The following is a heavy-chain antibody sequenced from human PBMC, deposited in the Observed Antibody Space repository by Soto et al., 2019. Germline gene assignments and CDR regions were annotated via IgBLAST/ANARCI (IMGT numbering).Heavy chain of an antibody. CDR3: ARGGAMGVDH. V-gene: IGHV3-74*01. CDR2: IDGHSGTT. J-gene: IGHJ4*02. CDR1: GFFFNDKW. Sequence: PGGSLRLSCTASGFFFNDKWMHWVRQAPGKGLVWVARIDGHSGTTNYADSVGGRFTISRDNAKNTVYLHLNTLTDEDTAGYYCARGGAMGVDHWGQGTLVTVSS. D-gene: IGHD1-26*01.